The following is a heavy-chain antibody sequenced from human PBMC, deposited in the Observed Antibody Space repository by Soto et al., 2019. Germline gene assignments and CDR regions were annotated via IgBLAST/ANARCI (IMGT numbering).Heavy chain of an antibody. J-gene: IGHJ6*02. CDR2: IYSGGST. Sequence: EVQLVESGGGLIQPGGSLRLSCAASGFTVSSNYMSWVRQAPGKGLEWVSVIYSGGSTYYADSVKGRFTISRDNSKNTLYLQMNSLRAEDTAVYYCARDTVTYYYYGRDVWGQGTTVTVSS. V-gene: IGHV3-53*01. CDR1: GFTVSSNY. D-gene: IGHD4-17*01. CDR3: ARDTVTYYYYGRDV.